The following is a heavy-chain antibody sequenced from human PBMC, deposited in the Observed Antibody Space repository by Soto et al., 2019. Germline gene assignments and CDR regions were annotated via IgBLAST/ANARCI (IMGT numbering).Heavy chain of an antibody. V-gene: IGHV1-69*06. CDR3: NSGSEYDFWSGYL. Sequence: QERLVQSGAEVRKPGSSVKVSCKVTGGTSTRYAINWVRQAPGQGLEWMGGIVPMFGTAKYAQKCQARVTFSAATSTNIAYMELRSLRSEDTAFYYCNSGSEYDFWSGYLWGQGTLVSVSS. CDR2: IVPMFGTA. CDR1: GGTSTRYA. J-gene: IGHJ4*02. D-gene: IGHD3-3*01.